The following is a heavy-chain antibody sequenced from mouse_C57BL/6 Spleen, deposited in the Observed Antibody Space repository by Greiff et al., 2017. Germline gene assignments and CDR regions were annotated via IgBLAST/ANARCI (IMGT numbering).Heavy chain of an antibody. CDR1: GYSITSGYY. J-gene: IGHJ4*01. D-gene: IGHD2-1*01. CDR3: ARDPIYYGNYGGAMDY. CDR2: ISYDGSN. V-gene: IGHV3-6*01. Sequence: VQLQESGPGLVKPSQSLSLTCSVTGYSITSGYYWNWIRQFPGNKLEWMGYISYDGSNNYNPSLKNRISITRDTSKNQFFLKLNSVTTEDTATYYCARDPIYYGNYGGAMDYWGQGTSVTVSS.